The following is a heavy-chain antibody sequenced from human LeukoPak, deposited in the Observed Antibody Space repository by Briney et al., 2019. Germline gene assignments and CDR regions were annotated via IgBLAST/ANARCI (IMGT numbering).Heavy chain of an antibody. CDR3: ARDRLYRGYSYGFDY. CDR2: IYYSGST. J-gene: IGHJ4*02. CDR1: GGSVSSGSYY. V-gene: IGHV4-61*01. D-gene: IGHD5-18*01. Sequence: SETLSHTCTVSGGSVSSGSYYWSWIRQPPGKGLEWIGYIYYSGSTNYNPSLKSRVTISVDTSKNQFSLKLSSVTAADTAVYYCARDRLYRGYSYGFDYWGQGTLVTVSS.